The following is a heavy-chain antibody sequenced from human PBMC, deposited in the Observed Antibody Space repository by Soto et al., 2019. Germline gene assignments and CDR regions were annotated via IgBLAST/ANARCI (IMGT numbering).Heavy chain of an antibody. J-gene: IGHJ4*02. V-gene: IGHV4-31*03. CDR3: ARGMITFGGVIVAFDY. Sequence: SETLSLTCTVSGGSVNNGGYYWSWIRQHPGMDLEWIGYMYYSGTTYYNPTLKSRVDISIDTSKNQFSLQLTSVTAADTAVYYCARGMITFGGVIVAFDYWGQGTLVTVSS. D-gene: IGHD3-16*02. CDR2: MYYSGTT. CDR1: GGSVNNGGYY.